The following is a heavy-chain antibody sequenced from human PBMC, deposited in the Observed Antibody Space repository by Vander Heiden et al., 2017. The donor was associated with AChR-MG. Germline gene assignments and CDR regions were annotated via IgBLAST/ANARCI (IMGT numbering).Heavy chain of an antibody. D-gene: IGHD3-16*01. CDR1: GFTFSSYA. J-gene: IGHJ5*02. CDR3: AKDPSLGQDNWFDP. V-gene: IGHV3-30*18. CDR2: ISSDGGSK. Sequence: QVHLVESGGGVVQPGRSLRLSCIVSGFTFSSYAMHWGRQAPGKGPEWVAVISSDGGSKYFANSVKGRFTISRDNSRNTVYLQMNSLRPEDTALYYCAKDPSLGQDNWFDPWGQGTLVTVSS.